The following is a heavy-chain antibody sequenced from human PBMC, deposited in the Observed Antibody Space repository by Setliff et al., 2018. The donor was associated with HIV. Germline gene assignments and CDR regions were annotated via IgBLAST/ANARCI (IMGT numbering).Heavy chain of an antibody. V-gene: IGHV4-61*09. Sequence: SETLSLTCSVSGGSISSGSYYWSWIRQPAGKALEWIGHIYTSGSTNCNPSLKSRVTISGDTSENQISLKLNSVTAADTAVYYCARDLLGSSSLVDYWGQGTLVTVSS. CDR1: GGSISSGSYY. J-gene: IGHJ4*02. D-gene: IGHD6-6*01. CDR3: ARDLLGSSSLVDY. CDR2: IYTSGST.